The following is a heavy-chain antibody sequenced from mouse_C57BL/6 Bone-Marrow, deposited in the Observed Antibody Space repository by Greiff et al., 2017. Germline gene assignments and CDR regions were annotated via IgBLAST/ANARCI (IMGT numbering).Heavy chain of an antibody. D-gene: IGHD1-1*01. Sequence: EVMLVESGGDLVKPGGSLKLSCAASGFTFSSYGMSWVRQTPDKRLEWVATISSGGSYTYYPDSVKGRFTISRDNAKNTLYLQMSSLKSEDADKYYWARHRLRSPFDYWGQGTTLTVSS. V-gene: IGHV5-6*02. CDR1: GFTFSSYG. J-gene: IGHJ2*01. CDR2: ISSGGSYT. CDR3: ARHRLRSPFDY.